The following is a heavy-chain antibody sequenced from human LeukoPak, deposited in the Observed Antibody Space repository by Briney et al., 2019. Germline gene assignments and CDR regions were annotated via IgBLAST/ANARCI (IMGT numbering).Heavy chain of an antibody. CDR1: GFTFSDYS. V-gene: IGHV3-48*04. J-gene: IGHJ4*02. Sequence: QSGGSLRLSCAASGFTFSDYSMNWVRQAPGKGLEWISYVGISSGNTKDADSVKGRFTISGDSAKNSVFLQMNSLRVEDTAVYYCARDHRYAFDNWGQGTLVTVSS. CDR3: ARDHRYAFDN. CDR2: VGISSGNT. D-gene: IGHD5-12*01.